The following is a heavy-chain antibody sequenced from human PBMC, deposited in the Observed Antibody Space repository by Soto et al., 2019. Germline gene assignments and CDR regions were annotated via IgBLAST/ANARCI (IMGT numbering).Heavy chain of an antibody. CDR1: GGTFGSNA. Sequence: QVQLVQSGAEVRRPGSSVKVSCKASGGTFGSNAISWVRQAPGQGLEWMGGIIPIVGTTNNAQKFQGRVTITADESTNTAYMELSSLRSEDTAIYYCAREGYNFGPGAVSGAFDIWGQGTVVTVSS. CDR3: AREGYNFGPGAVSGAFDI. J-gene: IGHJ3*02. CDR2: IIPIVGTT. V-gene: IGHV1-69*12. D-gene: IGHD1-1*01.